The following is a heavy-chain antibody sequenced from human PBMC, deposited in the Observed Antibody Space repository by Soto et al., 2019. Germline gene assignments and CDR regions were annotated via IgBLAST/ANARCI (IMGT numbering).Heavy chain of an antibody. J-gene: IGHJ6*02. CDR2: ISYDGSNK. V-gene: IGHV3-30-3*01. Sequence: QVQLVESGGGVVQPGRSLRLSCAASGFTFSSYAMHWVRQAPGKGLEWVAVISYDGSNKYYADSVKGRFTISRDNSKNTLYRQMNSLRAEDTAVYYCARGTMVRGAPSHYYGMDVWGQGTTVTVSS. D-gene: IGHD3-10*01. CDR1: GFTFSSYA. CDR3: ARGTMVRGAPSHYYGMDV.